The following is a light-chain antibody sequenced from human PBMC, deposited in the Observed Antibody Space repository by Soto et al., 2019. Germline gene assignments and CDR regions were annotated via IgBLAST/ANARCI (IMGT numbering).Light chain of an antibody. Sequence: DIQMTQSPSSLSASVXDRVTITCQASQDISNYLNWYQQKPGKAPKLLIYDASNLETGVPSRFSGSGSGTDFTFTISSLQPEDIATYYCQQYDNLLTFGGGTKVDIK. J-gene: IGKJ4*01. CDR1: QDISNY. CDR2: DAS. V-gene: IGKV1-33*01. CDR3: QQYDNLLT.